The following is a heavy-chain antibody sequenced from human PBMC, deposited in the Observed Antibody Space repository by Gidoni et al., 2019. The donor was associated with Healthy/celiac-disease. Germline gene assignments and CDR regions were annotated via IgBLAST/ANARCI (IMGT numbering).Heavy chain of an antibody. D-gene: IGHD3-10*01. CDR3: ARAPVLLWFGESPYYYYGMDV. Sequence: QVQLVQSGAEVKKPGASVKVSCKASGSTFTSYGISWVRQAPGQGLEWMGWISAYNGNTNYAQKLQGRVTMTTDTSTSTAYMELRSLRSDDTAVYYCARAPVLLWFGESPYYYYGMDVWGQGTTVTVSS. CDR1: GSTFTSYG. V-gene: IGHV1-18*01. CDR2: ISAYNGNT. J-gene: IGHJ6*02.